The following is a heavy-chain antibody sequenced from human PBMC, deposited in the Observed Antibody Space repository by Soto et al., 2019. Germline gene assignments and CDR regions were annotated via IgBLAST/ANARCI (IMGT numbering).Heavy chain of an antibody. CDR3: ARDKDRQQLGGNYYYGLDV. CDR2: LIPIFRTP. CDR1: GGTFRNSA. Sequence: QVQLVQSGAEVKKPGSSVKVSCKASGGTFRNSAISWVRQAPGQGLEWMGGLIPIFRTPDYAQKFQGRVTITEDDSTRKAYMELRSLSSEDTAVYYCARDKDRQQLGGNYYYGLDVWGQGTTVTGS. D-gene: IGHD3-3*02. V-gene: IGHV1-69*12. J-gene: IGHJ6*02.